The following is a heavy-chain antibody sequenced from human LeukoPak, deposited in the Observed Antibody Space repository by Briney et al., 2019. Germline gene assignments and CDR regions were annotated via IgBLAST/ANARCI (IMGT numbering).Heavy chain of an antibody. V-gene: IGHV1-69*05. Sequence: SVKLSCNSSGGTFSIYAISWVRHPPGQGLEWMGRIIPIFGTTNYAQEFQGRVTFTTAEYTTTAYMELRILRSEDTAVYYCARDGEYGSGSIYYYYYIDVWGKGTTVTVSS. CDR1: GGTFSIYA. CDR3: ARDGEYGSGSIYYYYYIDV. CDR2: IIPIFGTT. J-gene: IGHJ6*03. D-gene: IGHD3-10*01.